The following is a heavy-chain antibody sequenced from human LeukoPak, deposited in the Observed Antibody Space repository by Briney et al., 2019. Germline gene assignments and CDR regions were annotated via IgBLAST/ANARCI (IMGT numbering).Heavy chain of an antibody. CDR1: GFTFSSYA. D-gene: IGHD3-22*01. V-gene: IGHV3-30*07. CDR2: ISYDGSNK. J-gene: IGHJ4*02. CDR3: LDSSGFVKRV. Sequence: GGSLRLSCAASGFTFSSYAMHWVRQAPGKGLEWVAVISYDGSNKYYADSVKGRFTISRDNSKNTLYLQMNSLRAEDTAVYYCLDSSGFVKRVGGQGTLVTVSS.